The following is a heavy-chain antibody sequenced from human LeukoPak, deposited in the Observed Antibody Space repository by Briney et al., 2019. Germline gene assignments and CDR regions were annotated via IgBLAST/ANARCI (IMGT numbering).Heavy chain of an antibody. D-gene: IGHD3-22*01. Sequence: GSLRLSCAASGFTFSDYYMSWIRQAPGKGLEWVSYISSSGSIIYYADSVKGRFTISRDNAKNSMYLQMNSLRAEDTAVYYCARGQYDRSPFLQHWGQGTLVTVSS. CDR1: GFTFSDYY. J-gene: IGHJ1*01. V-gene: IGHV3-11*01. CDR2: ISSSGSII. CDR3: ARGQYDRSPFLQH.